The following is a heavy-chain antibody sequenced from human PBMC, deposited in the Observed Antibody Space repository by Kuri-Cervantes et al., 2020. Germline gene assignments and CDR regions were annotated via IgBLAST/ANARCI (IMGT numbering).Heavy chain of an antibody. Sequence: GGSLRLSCAASGFTFSSYAMHWARQAPGKGLEWVAVISYDGSNKYYADSVKGRFTISRDNSKNTLYLQMNSLRAEDTAVYYCARGNVKAPADGMDVWGQGTTVTVSS. CDR1: GFTFSSYA. D-gene: IGHD3-16*01. J-gene: IGHJ6*02. CDR2: ISYDGSNK. V-gene: IGHV3-30-3*01. CDR3: ARGNVKAPADGMDV.